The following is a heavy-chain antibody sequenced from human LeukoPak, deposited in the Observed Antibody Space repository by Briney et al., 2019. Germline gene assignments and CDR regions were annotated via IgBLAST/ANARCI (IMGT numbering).Heavy chain of an antibody. V-gene: IGHV4-31*03. Sequence: PSQTLSLTCTVSGGSISSGGYYWSWIRQHPGKGLEWIGYIYYSGSTNYNPSLKSRVTISVDTSKNQFSLKLSSVTAADTAVYYCARGVGYCSGGSCYAHADYFDYWGQGTLVTVSS. CDR2: IYYSGST. CDR1: GGSISSGGYY. CDR3: ARGVGYCSGGSCYAHADYFDY. J-gene: IGHJ4*02. D-gene: IGHD2-15*01.